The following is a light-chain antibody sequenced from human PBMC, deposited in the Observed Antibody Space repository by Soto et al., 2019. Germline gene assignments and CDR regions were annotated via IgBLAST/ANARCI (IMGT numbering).Light chain of an antibody. CDR3: PHYTSYSEA. J-gene: IGKJ1*01. CDR2: KAS. CDR1: QTISSW. Sequence: IQMTQSLSTLSGTVEYRVGIAFGASQTISSWLAWYQQKPGKAPKLLIYKASTLKSGVPSRFSGSGSGTEFTLTISSLQPDDFATYYCPHYTSYSEAFGQGTKVDI. V-gene: IGKV1-5*03.